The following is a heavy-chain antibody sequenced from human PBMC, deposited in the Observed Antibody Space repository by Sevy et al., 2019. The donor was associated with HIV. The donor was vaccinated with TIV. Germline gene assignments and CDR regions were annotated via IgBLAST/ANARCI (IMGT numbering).Heavy chain of an antibody. CDR3: AILGVDCVSTNCYGMRSLSFGF. Sequence: GGSLRLSCAASGFTFSSFAMHWVRQAPGKGLEWVAVISYDGSIKYYPDSVKGRFTISRGNAKNTLYLQMNRLRPDDTTVYFCAILGVDCVSTNCYGMRSLSFGFWGQGTLVTVSS. J-gene: IGHJ1*01. CDR1: GFTFSSFA. V-gene: IGHV3-30*14. D-gene: IGHD2-2*01. CDR2: ISYDGSIK.